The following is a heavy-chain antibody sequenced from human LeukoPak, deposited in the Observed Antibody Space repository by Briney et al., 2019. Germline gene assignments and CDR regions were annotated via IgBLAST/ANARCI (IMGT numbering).Heavy chain of an antibody. V-gene: IGHV4-31*03. Sequence: PSETLSLTCTVSGGSIRSGGYFWTWIRQLPGKDLEWIGYIYSTGSTYYTPSLRSRVTISLDTSKNQFSLKLSSVTAADTAVYYCATELGDAFDIWGQGTMVTVSS. D-gene: IGHD7-27*01. CDR1: GGSIRSGGYF. J-gene: IGHJ3*02. CDR2: IYSTGST. CDR3: ATELGDAFDI.